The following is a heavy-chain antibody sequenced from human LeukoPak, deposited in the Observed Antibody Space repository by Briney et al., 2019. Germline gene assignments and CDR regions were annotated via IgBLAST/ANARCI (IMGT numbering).Heavy chain of an antibody. CDR2: ISYDGSNK. CDR3: ARGPGPIAGAKNPFDI. Sequence: GGSLRLSCAASGLTFSSYAMHWVRQAPGKGLEWVAVISYDGSNKYYADSVRGRFTISGDKSKNTLYLQMNSLRPEDTAFYYCARGPGPIAGAKNPFDIWGQGTMVTVSS. J-gene: IGHJ3*02. CDR1: GLTFSSYA. V-gene: IGHV3-30*01. D-gene: IGHD1-26*01.